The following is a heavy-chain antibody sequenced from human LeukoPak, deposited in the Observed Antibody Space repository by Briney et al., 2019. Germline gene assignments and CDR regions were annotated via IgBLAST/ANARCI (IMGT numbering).Heavy chain of an antibody. CDR3: AREARGYETGLDYYYYGMDV. D-gene: IGHD5-12*01. V-gene: IGHV3-11*01. CDR1: GFTFSDYY. CDR2: ISSSGSTI. J-gene: IGHJ6*02. Sequence: GGSLRLSCAASGFTFSDYYMSWIRQAPGKGLEWVSYISSSGSTIYYADSVKGRFTISRDNAKNSLYLQMNSLRAEDTAVYYCAREARGYETGLDYYYYGMDVWGQGTTVTVSS.